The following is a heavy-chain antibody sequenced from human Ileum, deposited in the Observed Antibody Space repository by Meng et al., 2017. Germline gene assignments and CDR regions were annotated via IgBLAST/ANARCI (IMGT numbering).Heavy chain of an antibody. V-gene: IGHV4-34*01. CDR2: INHNGNT. CDR3: ASARYDN. CDR1: GGSFSANY. J-gene: IGHJ4*02. Sequence: QVQLQQWGGGLFKPSETRSLTCVVYGGSFSANYWTWIRQPPGTGLEWIGEINHNGNTNYKPSLKSRVTISVDTSKKQFSLRLTSVTAADTAVYYCASARYDNWGQGTLVTVSS.